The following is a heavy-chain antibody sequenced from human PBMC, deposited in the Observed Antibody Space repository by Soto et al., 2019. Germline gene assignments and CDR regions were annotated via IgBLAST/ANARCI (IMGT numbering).Heavy chain of an antibody. Sequence: VGSVRRSGVAPGGRVSSYWRRWVRQAPGKSLEWVASIKQDGGEQYYVDSVRGRFTISKDNARNSLYLHLNSLRGGDTAVYFCARESHAHFDYWGQGTLVTVSS. CDR3: ARESHAHFDY. J-gene: IGHJ4*02. V-gene: IGHV3-7*01. CDR2: IKQDGGEQ. CDR1: GGRVSSYW.